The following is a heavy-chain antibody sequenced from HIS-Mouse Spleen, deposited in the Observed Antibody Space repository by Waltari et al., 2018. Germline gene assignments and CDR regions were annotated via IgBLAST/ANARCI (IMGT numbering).Heavy chain of an antibody. CDR3: ARDLFPGRGAFDI. J-gene: IGHJ3*02. Sequence: EVQLVESGGGLVKPGGSLRLSCAASGFTFSSHSMNWVRQAPGKGLEWASSISSSSSYIYYADSVKGRFTISRDNAKNSLYLQMNSLRAEDTAVYYCARDLFPGRGAFDIWGQGTMVTVSS. D-gene: IGHD7-27*01. V-gene: IGHV3-21*01. CDR2: ISSSSSYI. CDR1: GFTFSSHS.